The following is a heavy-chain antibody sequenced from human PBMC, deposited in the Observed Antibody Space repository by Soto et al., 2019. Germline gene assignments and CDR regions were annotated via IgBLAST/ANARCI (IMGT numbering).Heavy chain of an antibody. CDR2: ISGSGDST. D-gene: IGHD6-13*01. CDR3: ARRGPGTYFDY. Sequence: GGSLRLSWAGSGFTLGRCALRWGPPGPGEGVEWVSVISGSGDSTYYADPVKGRFTISRDHSKNTLYLQMNSLRAEDTAVYYCARRGPGTYFDYWGQGTLVTVSS. CDR1: GFTLGRCA. J-gene: IGHJ4*02. V-gene: IGHV3-23*01.